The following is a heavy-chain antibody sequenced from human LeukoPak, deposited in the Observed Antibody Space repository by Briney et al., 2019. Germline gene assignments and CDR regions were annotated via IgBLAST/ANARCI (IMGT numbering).Heavy chain of an antibody. CDR1: GGSISSSSYY. J-gene: IGHJ4*02. V-gene: IGHV4-39*07. CDR2: IYYSGST. Sequence: TASETLSLTCTVSGGSISSSSYYWGWIRQPPGKGLEWIGSIYYSGSTYYNPSLKSRVTISVDTSKNQFSLKLSSVTAADTAVYYCARVAGTSGGWVIDYWGQGTLVTVSS. D-gene: IGHD3-10*01. CDR3: ARVAGTSGGWVIDY.